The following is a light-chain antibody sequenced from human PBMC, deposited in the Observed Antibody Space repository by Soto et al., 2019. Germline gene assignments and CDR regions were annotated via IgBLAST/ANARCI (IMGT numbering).Light chain of an antibody. V-gene: IGKV3-15*01. CDR1: QSVSSN. Sequence: EIVMTQSAAILSVSPGERATLSCRASQSVSSNLAWYQQKPGQAPRLLIYGASTRATGIPARFSGSGSGTEFTLTISSLQSEDFAVYYCQQYNNWPPWTFGQGTKVE. J-gene: IGKJ1*01. CDR2: GAS. CDR3: QQYNNWPPWT.